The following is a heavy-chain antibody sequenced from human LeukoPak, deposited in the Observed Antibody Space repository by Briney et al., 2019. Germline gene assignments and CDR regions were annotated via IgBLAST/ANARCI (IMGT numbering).Heavy chain of an antibody. D-gene: IGHD2-2*01. CDR3: ARQLTSYCSSTSCYEGWYNWFDP. J-gene: IGHJ5*02. CDR1: GGSISSYY. Sequence: PSETLSLTCTVSGGSISSYYWSWIRQPPGKGLEWIGYIYYSGSTNYNPSLKSRVTISVDTSKNQFSLKLSSVPAADTAVYYCARQLTSYCSSTSCYEGWYNWFDPWGQGTLVTVSS. V-gene: IGHV4-59*08. CDR2: IYYSGST.